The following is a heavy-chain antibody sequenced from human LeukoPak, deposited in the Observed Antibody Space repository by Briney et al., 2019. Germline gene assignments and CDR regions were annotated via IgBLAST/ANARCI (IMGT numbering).Heavy chain of an antibody. CDR3: AVTSSAATRGDAFDI. J-gene: IGHJ3*02. CDR1: GDSISSSSYH. CDR2: IYHSGSG. Sequence: PSETLSLTCTVSGDSISSSSYHWGWIRQPPGKGLEWIGSIYHSGSGYYNPSLKSRVTISVDTSKNQFSLKLSSVTAADTAVYYCAVTSSAATRGDAFDIWGQGTMVTVSS. D-gene: IGHD2-15*01. V-gene: IGHV4-39*01.